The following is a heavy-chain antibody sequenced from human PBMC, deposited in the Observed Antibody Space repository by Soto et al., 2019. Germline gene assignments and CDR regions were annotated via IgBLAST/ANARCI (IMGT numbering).Heavy chain of an antibody. Sequence: QVQLVQSGAEVKTPGSSVKVSCTASGDTFNFYTLSWVRQAPGQGLEWMGRSIPMRGMSNFAQKFQGRVTMIADRSTRTVYMVLSGLRSEDTALYYCATNYGSGSTHFDNWGQGTLGTVSS. CDR2: SIPMRGMS. D-gene: IGHD3-10*01. J-gene: IGHJ4*02. CDR1: GDTFNFYT. V-gene: IGHV1-69*02. CDR3: ATNYGSGSTHFDN.